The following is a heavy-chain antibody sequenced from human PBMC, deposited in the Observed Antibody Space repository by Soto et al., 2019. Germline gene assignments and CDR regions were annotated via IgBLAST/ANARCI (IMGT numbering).Heavy chain of an antibody. V-gene: IGHV3-30*18. CDR1: GFTFSSFG. CDR3: AKDTDKMGAQYYFDY. D-gene: IGHD1-26*01. CDR2: ISYDGRNK. Sequence: GGSLRLSCAASGFTFSSFGMHWVRQAPGKGLEWVAVISYDGRNKYHADSVKGRFTISRDNSKNTVYLQMNSLRAEDTAVYYCAKDTDKMGAQYYFDYWGQGTLVTVSS. J-gene: IGHJ4*02.